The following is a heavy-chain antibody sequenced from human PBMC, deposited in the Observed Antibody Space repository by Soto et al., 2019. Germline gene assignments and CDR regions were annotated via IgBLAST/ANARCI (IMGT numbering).Heavy chain of an antibody. CDR2: IKSKTDGGTT. Sequence: GGSLRLSCAASGFTFTNAWMNWVRQAPGKGLEWVGRIKSKTDGGTTDYAAPVKGRFTISRDDSKTTLYLQMNSLKTEDTAVYYCAKGGGSYLVIDYWGLGTLVTVSS. J-gene: IGHJ4*02. CDR3: AKGGGSYLVIDY. V-gene: IGHV3-15*07. D-gene: IGHD1-26*01. CDR1: GFTFTNAW.